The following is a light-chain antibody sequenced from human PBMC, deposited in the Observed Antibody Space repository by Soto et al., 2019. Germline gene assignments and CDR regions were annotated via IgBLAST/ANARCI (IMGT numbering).Light chain of an antibody. CDR3: QQYGSSPKT. CDR1: QSISDT. V-gene: IGKV3-20*01. J-gene: IGKJ1*01. CDR2: GAS. Sequence: EIVMTQSPATLSVSPGERATLSCRASQSISDTLAWYQQKPGQAPRLLIYGASSRATGIPDRFSGSGSGTDFTLTISRLEPEDFAVYYCQQYGSSPKTLGQGTKVDIK.